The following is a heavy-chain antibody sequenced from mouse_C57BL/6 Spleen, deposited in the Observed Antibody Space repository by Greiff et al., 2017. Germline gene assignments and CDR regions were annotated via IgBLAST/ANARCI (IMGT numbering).Heavy chain of an antibody. CDR2: IDPSDSYT. Sequence: QQSCKASGYTFTSYWMQWVKQRPGQGLEWIGEIDPSDSYTNYNQKFKGKATLTVDTSSSTAYMQLSSLTSEDSAVYYCARTTTVVASYYYAMDYWGQGTSVTVSS. J-gene: IGHJ4*01. D-gene: IGHD1-1*01. V-gene: IGHV1-50*01. CDR1: GYTFTSYW. CDR3: ARTTTVVASYYYAMDY.